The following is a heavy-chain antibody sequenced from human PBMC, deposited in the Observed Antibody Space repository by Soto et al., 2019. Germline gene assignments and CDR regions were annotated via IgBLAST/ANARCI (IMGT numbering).Heavy chain of an antibody. J-gene: IGHJ6*02. CDR2: ISYGGTRK. Sequence: QVQLVESGGGVVQPGRPLRLSCGASGFSFSDYGMYWVRQAPGKGLEWVAVISYGGTRKYYADSVKGRFTISRDNSKNTLYLQINSRRAEDTAVYYCAKDIPPEIDDFWHGMDVWGQGTTVTVSS. D-gene: IGHD3-3*01. V-gene: IGHV3-30*18. CDR3: AKDIPPEIDDFWHGMDV. CDR1: GFSFSDYG.